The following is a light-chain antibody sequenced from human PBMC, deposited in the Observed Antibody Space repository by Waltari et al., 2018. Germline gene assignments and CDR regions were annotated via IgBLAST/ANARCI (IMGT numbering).Light chain of an antibody. CDR3: CSYAGLGIYV. CDR2: EVI. J-gene: IGLJ1*01. CDR1: SSAVGTYNL. V-gene: IGLV2-23*02. Sequence: QSGLTQPASVSGSPGQSITISCTGTSSAVGTYNLVSWYQQYPGKAPKLMVYEVIKRTSGVSDRFSGSKSGNTASLTIYGLQSEDEADYYCCSYAGLGIYVFGTGTKVTVL.